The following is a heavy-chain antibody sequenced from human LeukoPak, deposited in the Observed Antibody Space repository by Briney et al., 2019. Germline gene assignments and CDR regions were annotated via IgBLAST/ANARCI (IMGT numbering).Heavy chain of an antibody. D-gene: IGHD3-10*01. J-gene: IGHJ6*02. Sequence: HGESLRISCKDSGHSFTSYWISWVRQMPGKGLEWMGRIDPSDSYTNYSPSFQGHVTISVDKSISTAYLHWTTLKSSDSAMYYCARRGYYYYGMDVWGQGTTVTVSS. V-gene: IGHV5-10-1*01. CDR2: IDPSDSYT. CDR1: GHSFTSYW. CDR3: ARRGYYYYGMDV.